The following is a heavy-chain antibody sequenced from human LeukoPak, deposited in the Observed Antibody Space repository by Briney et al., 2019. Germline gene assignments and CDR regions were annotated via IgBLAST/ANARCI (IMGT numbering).Heavy chain of an antibody. V-gene: IGHV4-39*07. Sequence: SETLSLTCTVSGGSISSSSYYWGWIRQPPGKGLEWIGSIYYSGSTYCNPSLKSRVTISVDTSKNQFSLKLSTVTAADTAVYYCARQTRIGSGSRHPRFDPWGQGTLVTVSS. D-gene: IGHD3-10*01. J-gene: IGHJ5*02. CDR2: IYYSGST. CDR3: ARQTRIGSGSRHPRFDP. CDR1: GGSISSSSYY.